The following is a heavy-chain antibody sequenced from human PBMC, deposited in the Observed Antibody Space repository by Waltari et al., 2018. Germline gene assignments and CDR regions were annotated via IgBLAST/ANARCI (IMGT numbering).Heavy chain of an antibody. CDR3: ARHESAHYGGFDS. CDR2: VYHFGGS. D-gene: IGHD4-17*01. CDR1: AASITSASY. J-gene: IGHJ4*02. V-gene: IGHV4-38-2*01. Sequence: QVQLQESGPGLVKPSATLSLTCAVSAASITSASYWVWIRQPPGKGLEWIGYVYHFGGSSYNPSLKSRVTMSVDTSKRQFSLNLSSVTAADTAVYYCARHESAHYGGFDSWGRGTLVTVSA.